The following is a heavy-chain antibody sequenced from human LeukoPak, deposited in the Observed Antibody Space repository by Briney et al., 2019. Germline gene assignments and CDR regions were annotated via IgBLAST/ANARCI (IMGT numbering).Heavy chain of an antibody. J-gene: IGHJ4*02. CDR2: IFPSGGEI. D-gene: IGHD2-8*02. Sequence: GGSLRLSCAASGFTFITFAMIWVRQPPGKGLEWVSSIFPSGGEIHYADSVRGRFTISRDNSKSTLSLQMNSLRAEDTAIYYCATYRQVLLPFESWGQGTLVTVSS. CDR1: GFTFITFA. V-gene: IGHV3-23*01. CDR3: ATYRQVLLPFES.